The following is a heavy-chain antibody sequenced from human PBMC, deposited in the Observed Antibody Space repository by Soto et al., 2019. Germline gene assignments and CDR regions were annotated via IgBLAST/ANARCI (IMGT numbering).Heavy chain of an antibody. V-gene: IGHV1-18*01. Sequence: GASVKVSCKASGYTFTSYGISWVRQAPGQGLEWMGWISAYNGNTNYAQKLQGRVTITRDTSASTAYMELSSLRSEDTAVYYCARGHLAVVPVASWFYYMDVWGKGTTVTVSS. J-gene: IGHJ6*03. CDR3: ARGHLAVVPVASWFYYMDV. CDR1: GYTFTSYG. CDR2: ISAYNGNT. D-gene: IGHD2-2*01.